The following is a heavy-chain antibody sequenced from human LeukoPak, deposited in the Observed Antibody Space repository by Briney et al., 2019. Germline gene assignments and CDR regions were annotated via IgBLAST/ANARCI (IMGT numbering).Heavy chain of an antibody. V-gene: IGHV4-4*07. D-gene: IGHD7-27*01. Sequence: PSETLSLTCSVSGASLTIYYGNWIRHPAGKGLEWIGRYASGTTTHNPSLKSQFTMSIDTSKNQVSLKLTSVTAADTAVYYCATGDHSFDNWGQGTLVTVTP. CDR1: GASLTIYY. J-gene: IGHJ4*02. CDR2: YASGTT. CDR3: ATGDHSFDN.